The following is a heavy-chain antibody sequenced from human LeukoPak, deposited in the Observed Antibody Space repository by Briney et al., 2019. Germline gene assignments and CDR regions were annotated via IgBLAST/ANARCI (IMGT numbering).Heavy chain of an antibody. J-gene: IGHJ4*02. CDR2: ISSNGGST. Sequence: GGSLRLSCAASGFTVSSYAMHWVRQTPGKGLEYVSAISSNGGSTYYANSVKGRFTISRDNSKNTLYLQMGSLRAEDMAVYYCAREVVGYDSSGYSMYYFDYWGQGTLVTVSS. CDR3: AREVVGYDSSGYSMYYFDY. D-gene: IGHD3-22*01. CDR1: GFTVSSYA. V-gene: IGHV3-64*01.